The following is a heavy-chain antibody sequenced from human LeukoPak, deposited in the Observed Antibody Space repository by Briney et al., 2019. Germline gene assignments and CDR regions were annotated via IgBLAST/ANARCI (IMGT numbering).Heavy chain of an antibody. CDR2: IYTSGSA. CDR3: ARQRGFNFDY. CDR1: GGSISSYY. V-gene: IGHV4-4*07. D-gene: IGHD3-10*01. Sequence: PSETLSLTCTVSGGSISSYYWSWIRQPAGKGLEWIGRIYTSGSANYNPSLKSRLTMSVDTSKNQLFLKLSSVTAADTAVYYCARQRGFNFDYWGQGTLVTVSS. J-gene: IGHJ4*02.